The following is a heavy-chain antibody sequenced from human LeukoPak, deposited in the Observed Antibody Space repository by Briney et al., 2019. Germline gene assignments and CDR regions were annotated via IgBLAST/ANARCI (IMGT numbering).Heavy chain of an antibody. Sequence: SETLSLTCTVSGVSIGSYYWSWIRQPAGKGLERIGRIYPSGNTNYNPSLTSRVTMSVDTSKIQFSLKLSSVTAADTAVYYCARQLGGRAFDIWGQGTMVTVSS. CDR2: IYPSGNT. V-gene: IGHV4-4*07. D-gene: IGHD3-16*01. CDR3: ARQLGGRAFDI. J-gene: IGHJ3*02. CDR1: GVSIGSYY.